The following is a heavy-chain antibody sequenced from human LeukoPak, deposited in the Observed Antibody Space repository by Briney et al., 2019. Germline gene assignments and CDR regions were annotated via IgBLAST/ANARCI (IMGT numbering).Heavy chain of an antibody. CDR1: GGSFSAYY. D-gene: IGHD2/OR15-2a*01. CDR2: ISHSGST. J-gene: IGHJ6*03. Sequence: SETLSLTCAVYGGSFSAYYYYWSWIRQPPGRGLEWIGEISHSGSTNDNPSLKGRVTISIDTSKNQFSLRLSSVTAADTAVYYCARGVDDSATFFYSYYMDVWGRGTTVTVSS. V-gene: IGHV4-34*01. CDR3: ARGVDDSATFFYSYYMDV.